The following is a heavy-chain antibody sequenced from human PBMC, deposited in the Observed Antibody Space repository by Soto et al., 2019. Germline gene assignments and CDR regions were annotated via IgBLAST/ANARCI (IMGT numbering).Heavy chain of an antibody. CDR3: ARHDYADRTFDL. D-gene: IGHD5-12*01. CDR1: GGSVGSGAYD. V-gene: IGHV4-61*08. CDR2: IQYSGDT. Sequence: SETLSLTCMVCGGSVGSGAYDGSWIRQSPGSALEWIGYIQYSGDTNYNSSLKSRVTISVDRSRNRFSLKLTSVTAADTAFYYCARHDYADRTFDLWGQGTKVTVSS. J-gene: IGHJ3*01.